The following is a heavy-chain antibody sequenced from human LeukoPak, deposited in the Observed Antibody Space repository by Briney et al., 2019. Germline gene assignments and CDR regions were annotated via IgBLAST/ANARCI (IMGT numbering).Heavy chain of an antibody. CDR2: INPNSGGT. J-gene: IGHJ5*02. V-gene: IGHV1-2*02. D-gene: IGHD3-9*01. CDR1: GYTFTGYY. Sequence: ASVEVSCKASGYTFTGYYMHWVRQAPGQGLEWMGWINPNSGGTNYAQKFQGRVTMTRDTSISTAYMELSRLRSDDTAVYYCARDSALRYFDWLLSGWFDPWGQGTLVTVSS. CDR3: ARDSALRYFDWLLSGWFDP.